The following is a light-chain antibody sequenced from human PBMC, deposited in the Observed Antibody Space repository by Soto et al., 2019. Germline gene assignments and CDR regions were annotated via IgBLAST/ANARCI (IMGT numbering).Light chain of an antibody. CDR2: DAS. Sequence: EVVLTQSPATLSLSPGDRATLSCRASQSVSSHFAWYQQKSGQAPRLLIYDASKRATGISARFSGSGSGTDFTLTISSLEPEDFAVYYCQQRSNWPTFGQGTRLEIK. CDR3: QQRSNWPT. J-gene: IGKJ5*01. CDR1: QSVSSH. V-gene: IGKV3-11*01.